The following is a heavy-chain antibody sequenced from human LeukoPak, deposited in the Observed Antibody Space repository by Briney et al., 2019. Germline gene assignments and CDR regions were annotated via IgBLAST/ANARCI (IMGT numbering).Heavy chain of an antibody. V-gene: IGHV1-24*01. CDR1: GYTLTELS. CDR2: FDPEDGET. J-gene: IGHJ4*02. Sequence: ASVKVSCKVSGYTLTELSMHWVRQAPGKGLEWMGGFDPEDGETIYAQKFQGRVTMTEDTSTDTAYMELSRLRSDDTAVYYCARASNIVATSPHLYWGQGTLVTVSS. D-gene: IGHD5-12*01. CDR3: ARASNIVATSPHLY.